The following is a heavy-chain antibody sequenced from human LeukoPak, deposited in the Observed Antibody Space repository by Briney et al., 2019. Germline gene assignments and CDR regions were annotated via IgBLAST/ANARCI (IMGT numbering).Heavy chain of an antibody. Sequence: GGSLRLSCAASGFTFDDYAMHWVRQAPGKDLEWVSGISWNSGSIGYADSVKGRFTISRDNAKNSLYLQMNSLRAEDTALYYCAKSLGPIAALSHWGQGTLVTVSS. CDR1: GFTFDDYA. CDR2: ISWNSGSI. CDR3: AKSLGPIAALSH. J-gene: IGHJ4*02. V-gene: IGHV3-9*01. D-gene: IGHD6-6*01.